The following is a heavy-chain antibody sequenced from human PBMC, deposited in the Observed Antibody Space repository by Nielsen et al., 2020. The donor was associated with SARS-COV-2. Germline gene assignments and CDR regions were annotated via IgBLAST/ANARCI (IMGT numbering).Heavy chain of an antibody. V-gene: IGHV3-21*01. CDR2: MGSRGDYI. J-gene: IGHJ4*02. Sequence: GGSLRLSCAASGFTFSSYTMNWVRQAPGKGLGWVSTMGSRGDYIYYADSVKGRFTISRDNAGSSLFLQVDSLRVEDTGVYYCARVASTSNVFEFWCQGTLVSVSS. D-gene: IGHD5-24*01. CDR3: ARVASTSNVFEF. CDR1: GFTFSSYT.